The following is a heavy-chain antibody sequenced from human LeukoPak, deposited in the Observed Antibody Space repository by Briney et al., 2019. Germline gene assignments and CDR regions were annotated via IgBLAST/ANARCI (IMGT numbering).Heavy chain of an antibody. Sequence: SETLSRTCAVSGGSFSGYYWSWIRQPPGKGLEWIGEINHSGSTNYKPSLKSRVTTSVDTSKNQFSLKLSSVTAADTAVYYCARGPGYGGNSEGYFDYWGQGTLFTVSS. J-gene: IGHJ4*02. V-gene: IGHV4-34*01. CDR2: INHSGST. CDR1: GGSFSGYY. D-gene: IGHD4-23*01. CDR3: ARGPGYGGNSEGYFDY.